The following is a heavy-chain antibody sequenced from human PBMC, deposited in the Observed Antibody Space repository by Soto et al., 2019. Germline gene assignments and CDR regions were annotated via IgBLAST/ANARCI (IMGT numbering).Heavy chain of an antibody. V-gene: IGHV3-30-3*01. CDR3: ARYDSSGYYYLDY. Sequence: GGSLRLSCAASGFTFSSYAMHWVRQAPGKGLEWVAVISYDGSNKYYADSVKGRFTISRDNSKNTLYLQMNSLRAEDTAVYYCARYDSSGYYYLDYWGQGTLVTVSS. D-gene: IGHD3-22*01. J-gene: IGHJ4*02. CDR2: ISYDGSNK. CDR1: GFTFSSYA.